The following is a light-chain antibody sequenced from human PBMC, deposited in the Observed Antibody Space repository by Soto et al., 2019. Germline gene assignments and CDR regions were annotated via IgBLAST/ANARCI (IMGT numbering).Light chain of an antibody. Sequence: VTQSPSSPAASGGGRATITCRASQTIGTYLNWYRHKSGAAPELLIYDASTLQSGVPSRFRGGASGTDFTLTISSLQLDDFATYYCQQSYNTPLTFGQGTKVDI. CDR2: DAS. V-gene: IGKV1-39*01. J-gene: IGKJ1*01. CDR3: QQSYNTPLT. CDR1: QTIGTY.